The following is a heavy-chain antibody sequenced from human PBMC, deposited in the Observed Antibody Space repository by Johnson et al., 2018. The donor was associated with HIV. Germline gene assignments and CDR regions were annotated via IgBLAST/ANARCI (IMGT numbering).Heavy chain of an antibody. CDR3: TTAIVIDAFDI. CDR1: GFTFSNVW. Sequence: DVQLAESGGGLVKPGGSLRLSCAASGFTFSNVWMTWVRQAPGKGLEWVGRIKRKIEGETTDYAAPVKGRFTISRDDSKNTLYLQMNSLTTEDTAVYYCTTAIVIDAFDIWGQGTMVTVSS. D-gene: IGHD3-16*02. J-gene: IGHJ3*02. CDR2: IKRKIEGETT. V-gene: IGHV3-15*01.